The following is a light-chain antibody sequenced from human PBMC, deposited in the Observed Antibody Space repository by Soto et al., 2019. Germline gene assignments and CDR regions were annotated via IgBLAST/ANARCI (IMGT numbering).Light chain of an antibody. Sequence: QSALAQPPSVSGSPGQSVTISCTGTSTDFVSYNRVSWYQQPPGTAPKLMIYEVSKRPSGVPDRFSGSKSGNTASLTISGLQAEDEADYYCCSYVGSDIFYVFGTGTKVTVL. CDR3: CSYVGSDIFYV. CDR1: STDFVSYNR. CDR2: EVS. J-gene: IGLJ1*01. V-gene: IGLV2-18*02.